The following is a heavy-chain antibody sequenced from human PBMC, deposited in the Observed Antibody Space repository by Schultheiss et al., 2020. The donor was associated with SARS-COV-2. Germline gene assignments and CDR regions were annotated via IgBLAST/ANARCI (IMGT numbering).Heavy chain of an antibody. V-gene: IGHV3-72*01. D-gene: IGHD2-21*01. Sequence: GGSLRLSCAASGFTLSDYYMDWVRQAPGMGLEWVGRSKDKHENYNTEYAASVKGRFTISRDNAKNSLYLQMNSLRAEDTGLYYCARGLAVISGGWLDTWGQGTLVTVSS. CDR2: SKDKHENYNT. CDR3: ARGLAVISGGWLDT. CDR1: GFTLSDYY. J-gene: IGHJ5*02.